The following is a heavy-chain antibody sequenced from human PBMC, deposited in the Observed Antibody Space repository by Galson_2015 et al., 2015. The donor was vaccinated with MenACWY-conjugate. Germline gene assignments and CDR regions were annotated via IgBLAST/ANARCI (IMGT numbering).Heavy chain of an antibody. J-gene: IGHJ5*02. V-gene: IGHV1-46*01. D-gene: IGHD2-15*01. CDR3: AREEEEVRYCRGGTCHPIPALNSFDP. CDR2: INPSGGST. Sequence: SVKVSCKASGYIFTTSYIHWVRQAPGQGLEWMGIINPSGGSTNYAQNFQGRVTITADESTSTVYMELSSLRSEDTAVYYCAREEEEVRYCRGGTCHPIPALNSFDPGGQGTLVPVS. CDR1: GYIFTTSY.